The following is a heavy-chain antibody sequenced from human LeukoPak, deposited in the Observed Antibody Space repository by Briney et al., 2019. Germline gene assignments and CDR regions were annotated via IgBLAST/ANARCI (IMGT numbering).Heavy chain of an antibody. D-gene: IGHD6-13*01. CDR3: AREVEAAGNFDF. Sequence: PSETLSLTCTVSGGSIRSGDYYWSWIRQHPGKGLEWIGYIYFSGSTYYNPSLKSRVIISVDTFNNQFSLKLTSVTAADTAVYYCAREVEAAGNFDFWGQGTLVTVSS. V-gene: IGHV4-31*03. CDR2: IYFSGST. J-gene: IGHJ4*02. CDR1: GGSIRSGDYY.